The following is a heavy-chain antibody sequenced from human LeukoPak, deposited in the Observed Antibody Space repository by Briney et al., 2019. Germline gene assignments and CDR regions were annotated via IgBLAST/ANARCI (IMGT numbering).Heavy chain of an antibody. D-gene: IGHD4-17*01. Sequence: ASVKLSCTASGGTFSSYAISWVRLAPAPGNEWKGMIIPILGIANYAQKFQGRVTITADKSTSTAYMELSSLRSEDTAVYYCARSSVTTVISGDYWGQGTLVTVSS. V-gene: IGHV1-69*04. CDR1: GGTFSSYA. CDR2: IIPILGIA. J-gene: IGHJ4*02. CDR3: ARSSVTTVISGDY.